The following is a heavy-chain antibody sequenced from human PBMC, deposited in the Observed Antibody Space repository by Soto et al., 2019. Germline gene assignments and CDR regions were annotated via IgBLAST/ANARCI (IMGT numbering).Heavy chain of an antibody. J-gene: IGHJ4*02. Sequence: PGGSLRLSSAASGFTFSSYVMHWVRQSPGKGLEWVAVISYDGSNKYYADSVKGRFTISRDNSKNTLYLQMNSLRAEDTAVYYCAKDLGYCTNGVCYYGDYYFDYWGQGTLVTVSS. CDR2: ISYDGSNK. V-gene: IGHV3-30*18. CDR3: AKDLGYCTNGVCYYGDYYFDY. D-gene: IGHD2-8*01. CDR1: GFTFSSYV.